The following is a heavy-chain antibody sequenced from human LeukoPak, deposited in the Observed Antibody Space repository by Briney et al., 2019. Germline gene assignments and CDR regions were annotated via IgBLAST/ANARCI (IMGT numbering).Heavy chain of an antibody. J-gene: IGHJ5*02. V-gene: IGHV4-59*01. CDR1: GFTFSSYW. D-gene: IGHD6-13*01. CDR2: IYYSGST. Sequence: TGGSLRLSCAASGFTFSSYWMSWVRQAPGKGLEWIGYIYYSGSTNYNPSLKSRVTISVDTSKNQFSLKLSSVTAADTAVYYCARDFSSSSWGWFDPWGQGTLVTVSS. CDR3: ARDFSSSSWGWFDP.